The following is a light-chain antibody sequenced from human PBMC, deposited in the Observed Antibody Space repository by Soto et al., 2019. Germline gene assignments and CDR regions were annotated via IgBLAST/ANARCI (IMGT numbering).Light chain of an antibody. CDR1: SSDVGSYNL. CDR2: EGS. CDR3: CSYAGSSTV. Sequence: QSALTQPASVSGSPGQSITISCTGTSSDVGSYNLVSWYQQHPGKAPKLMIYEGSKRPSGVSNRFSGSKSGNTASLTNSGLQAEDEADYYCCSYAGSSTVFGGGTKVTVL. V-gene: IGLV2-23*01. J-gene: IGLJ2*01.